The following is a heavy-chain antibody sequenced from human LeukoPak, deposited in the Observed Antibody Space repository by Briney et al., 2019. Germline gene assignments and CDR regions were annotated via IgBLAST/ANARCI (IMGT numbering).Heavy chain of an antibody. CDR2: XYPGDSDT. J-gene: IGHJ4*02. D-gene: IGHD3-22*01. V-gene: IGHV5-51*01. CDR3: ARPPSEDQDYYDNGY. Sequence: XXYPGDSDTRYSPSFQGQVTISADKSISTAYLQWSSLKASDTAMYYCARPPSEDQDYYDNGYWGQGTLVTVSS.